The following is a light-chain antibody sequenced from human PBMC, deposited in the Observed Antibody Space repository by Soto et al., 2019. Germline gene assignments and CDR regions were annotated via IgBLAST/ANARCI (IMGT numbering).Light chain of an antibody. V-gene: IGKV1-5*03. CDR1: QSISSW. Sequence: DIQMTQSPSTLYASVGDRVTITCRASQSISSWLAWYQQKPGKAPKLLIYKASSLESGVPSRFSGSGSGTEFTLTISSLQPYDFATYYCQQYNSYLYTFGQGTKREIK. J-gene: IGKJ2*01. CDR2: KAS. CDR3: QQYNSYLYT.